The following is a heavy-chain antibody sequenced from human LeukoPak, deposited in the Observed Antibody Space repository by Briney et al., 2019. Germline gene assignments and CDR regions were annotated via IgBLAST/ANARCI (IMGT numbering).Heavy chain of an antibody. CDR1: GFTFSGSW. Sequence: PGGSLRLSCAASGFTFSGSWMSWVRQTPEKGLEWVANMSPDGTEKYYVDSVKGRFTISRDNAKNSLYLQMNSLRAEDTAVYYCARGGSPFPTLFDYWGQGTLVTVSS. CDR2: MSPDGTEK. J-gene: IGHJ4*02. CDR3: ARGGSPFPTLFDY. V-gene: IGHV3-7*01. D-gene: IGHD6-6*01.